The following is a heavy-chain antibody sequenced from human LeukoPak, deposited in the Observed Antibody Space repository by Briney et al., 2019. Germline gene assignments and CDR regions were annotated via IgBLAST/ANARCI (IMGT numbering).Heavy chain of an antibody. D-gene: IGHD2-15*01. CDR2: LSGSASST. CDR3: ATDALPHTYSYYFDF. J-gene: IGHJ4*02. CDR1: GFTFTTHA. Sequence: GGSLRLSCTDCGFTFTTHAMHWVRQAPGKGLEWVSGLSGSASSTYYADSVKGRFTISRDNSKNTLYLQMNSLRAEDTAVYYCATDALPHTYSYYFDFWGQGTLVTVSS. V-gene: IGHV3-23*01.